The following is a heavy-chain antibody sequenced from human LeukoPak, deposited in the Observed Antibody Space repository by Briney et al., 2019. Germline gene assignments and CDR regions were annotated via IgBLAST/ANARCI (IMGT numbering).Heavy chain of an antibody. Sequence: SETLSLTCTVSGGSISSYYWRWIRQPPGKGLEWIGYIYYSGSTNYNPSLKSRVTISVDTSKNQFSLKLSSVTAADMAVYYCARAPLAPTRGSRYFDLWGRGTLVTVSS. J-gene: IGHJ2*01. V-gene: IGHV4-59*13. CDR1: GGSISSYY. CDR3: ARAPLAPTRGSRYFDL. CDR2: IYYSGST. D-gene: IGHD1-1*01.